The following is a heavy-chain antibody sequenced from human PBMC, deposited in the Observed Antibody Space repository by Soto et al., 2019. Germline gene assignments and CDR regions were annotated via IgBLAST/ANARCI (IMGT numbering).Heavy chain of an antibody. J-gene: IGHJ4*02. V-gene: IGHV4-39*01. D-gene: IGHD1-7*01. CDR1: GGSISNSDYY. CDR3: ARQARGTTWSDFDY. Sequence: QLQLQESGPGLVKPSETLSLTCTVSGGSISNSDYYWGWIRQSPGKGLEWIGGIYYSGTNFYDPSLRSRLSMSVDTSKNQFSLRLNSVTAADTAVYYCARQARGTTWSDFDYWSQGTLVTVSS. CDR2: IYYSGTN.